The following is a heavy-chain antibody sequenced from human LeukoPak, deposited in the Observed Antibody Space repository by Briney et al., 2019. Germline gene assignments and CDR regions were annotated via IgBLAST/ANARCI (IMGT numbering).Heavy chain of an antibody. CDR2: ISGSGGST. CDR1: GFTFSSYA. Sequence: GGSLRPSCAASGFTFSSYAMSWVRQAPGKGLEWVSAISGSGGSTYYADSVKGRFTISRDNAKNSLYLQMNSLRAEDTAVYYCARGTFWSGYRVPFDYWGQGTLVTVSS. CDR3: ARGTFWSGYRVPFDY. J-gene: IGHJ4*02. V-gene: IGHV3-23*01. D-gene: IGHD3-3*01.